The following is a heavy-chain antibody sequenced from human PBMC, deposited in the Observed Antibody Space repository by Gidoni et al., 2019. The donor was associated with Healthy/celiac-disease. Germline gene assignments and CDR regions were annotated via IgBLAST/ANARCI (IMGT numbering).Heavy chain of an antibody. CDR2: IGTAGDT. CDR1: GFTFSSYD. CDR3: ARETAGGGMDV. J-gene: IGHJ6*02. D-gene: IGHD6-13*01. V-gene: IGHV3-13*01. Sequence: EVQLVESGGGLVQPGGSLRLSCSASGFTFSSYDMHWVRQATGKGLEWVSAIGTAGDTYYPGSVKGRFTISRENAKNSLYLQMNSLRAGDTAVYYCARETAGGGMDVWGQGTTVTVSS.